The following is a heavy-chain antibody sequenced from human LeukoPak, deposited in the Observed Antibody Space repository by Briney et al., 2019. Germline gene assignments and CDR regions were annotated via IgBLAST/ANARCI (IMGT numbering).Heavy chain of an antibody. CDR1: GGTFISYA. J-gene: IGHJ6*02. CDR2: IIPIFGTA. Sequence: ASVTVSCTASGGTFISYAISWVRQAPGQGLEWMGGIIPIFGTANYAQKFQGRVTITADESTSTAYMELSSLRSEDTAVYYCARGSDSRIAENYYGMDVWGQGTTVTVSS. V-gene: IGHV1-69*13. D-gene: IGHD3-10*01. CDR3: ARGSDSRIAENYYGMDV.